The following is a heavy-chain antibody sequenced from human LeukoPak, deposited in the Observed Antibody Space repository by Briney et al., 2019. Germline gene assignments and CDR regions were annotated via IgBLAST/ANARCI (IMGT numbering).Heavy chain of an antibody. CDR1: GGSISSYY. V-gene: IGHV4-59*12. CDR2: IYYSGST. Sequence: KPSETLSLTCTVSGGSISSYYWSWIRQPPGKGLEWIGYIYYSGSTNYNPSLKSRVTISVDTSKNQFSLKLSSVTAADTAVYYCARDPHYYDSSGYPDYYNWFDPWGQGTLVTVSS. CDR3: ARDPHYYDSSGYPDYYNWFDP. D-gene: IGHD3-22*01. J-gene: IGHJ5*02.